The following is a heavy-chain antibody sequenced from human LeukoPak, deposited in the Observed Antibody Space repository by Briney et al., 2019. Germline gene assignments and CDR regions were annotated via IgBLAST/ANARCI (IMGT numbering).Heavy chain of an antibody. CDR3: ARVLGYSSSWYEYPTDAFDI. V-gene: IGHV3-7*01. CDR2: IKQDGSEK. Sequence: GGSLRPSCAASGFTFSSYWMSWVRQAPGKGLEWVANIKQDGSEKYYVDSVKGRFTISRDNAKNSLYLQMNSLRAEDTAVYYCARVLGYSSSWYEYPTDAFDIWGQGTMVTVSS. D-gene: IGHD6-13*01. J-gene: IGHJ3*02. CDR1: GFTFSSYW.